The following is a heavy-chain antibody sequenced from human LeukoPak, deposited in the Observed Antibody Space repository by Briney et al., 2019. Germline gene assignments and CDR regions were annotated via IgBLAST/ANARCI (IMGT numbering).Heavy chain of an antibody. CDR2: IYYSGST. CDR1: GGSISSSSYY. Sequence: SETLSLTCTVSGGSISSSSYYWGWIRQPPGKGLEWIGSIYYSGSTYYNPSLKSRVTISVDTSKNQFSLKLSSVTAADTAVYYCARGVVVVAALHYWGQGTLVTVSS. V-gene: IGHV4-39*07. D-gene: IGHD2-15*01. J-gene: IGHJ4*02. CDR3: ARGVVVVAALHY.